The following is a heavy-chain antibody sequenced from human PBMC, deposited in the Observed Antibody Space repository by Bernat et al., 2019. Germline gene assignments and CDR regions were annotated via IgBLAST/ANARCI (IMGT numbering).Heavy chain of an antibody. CDR3: AKDAEPNYYFDY. CDR2: IRYDGSNK. V-gene: IGHV3-30*02. D-gene: IGHD1-1*01. J-gene: IGHJ4*02. Sequence: QVQLVASGGGVVQPGGSLRLSCAASGFTFSSYGMHWVRQAPGKGLEWVAFIRYDGSNKYYADSVKGRFTISRDNSKNTLYLQMNSLRAEDTAVYYCAKDAEPNYYFDYWGQGTLVTVSS. CDR1: GFTFSSYG.